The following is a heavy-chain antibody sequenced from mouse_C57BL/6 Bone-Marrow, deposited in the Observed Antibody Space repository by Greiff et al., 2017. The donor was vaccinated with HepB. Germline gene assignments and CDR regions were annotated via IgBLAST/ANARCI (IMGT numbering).Heavy chain of an antibody. V-gene: IGHV1-22*01. CDR1: GYTFTDYN. Sequence: VQLQQSGPELVKPGASVKMSCKASGYTFTDYNMHWVKQSHGKSLEWIGYINPNNGGTSYNQKFKGKATLTVNKSSSTAYMELRSLTSEDSAVYYCAKSEYYEYFDYGGQGTTLTVSS. J-gene: IGHJ2*01. D-gene: IGHD1-1*01. CDR2: INPNNGGT. CDR3: AKSEYYEYFDY.